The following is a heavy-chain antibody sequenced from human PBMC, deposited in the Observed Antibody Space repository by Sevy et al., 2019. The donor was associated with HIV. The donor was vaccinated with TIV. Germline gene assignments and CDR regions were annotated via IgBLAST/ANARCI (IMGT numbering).Heavy chain of an antibody. CDR1: GFTFNNYA. CDR3: VVGTIQHFDY. CDR2: ITAGGVIT. Sequence: GGSLRLSCAASGFTFNNYAMSWVRQDPGKGLEWISVITAGGVITYSVDSVRGRFTISRDNSKNMVYLQMNSLRAEDTATYDGVVGTIQHFDYWGQGTRVTVSS. J-gene: IGHJ4*02. D-gene: IGHD1-26*01. V-gene: IGHV3-23*01.